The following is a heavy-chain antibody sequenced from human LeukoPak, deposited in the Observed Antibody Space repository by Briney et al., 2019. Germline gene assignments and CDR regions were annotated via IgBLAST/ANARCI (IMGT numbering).Heavy chain of an antibody. CDR1: GYSISSGYY. Sequence: SETLSLTCAVSGYSISSGYYWGWIRQPPGKGLEWIGNIYNSGSADYNPSLKSRVTISVDTSKSQFSLKLSSVTAADTAVYYCARRRVDSGNHHFDYWGQGTLVTVSS. CDR3: ARRRVDSGNHHFDY. V-gene: IGHV4-38-2*01. J-gene: IGHJ4*02. CDR2: IYNSGSA. D-gene: IGHD1-26*01.